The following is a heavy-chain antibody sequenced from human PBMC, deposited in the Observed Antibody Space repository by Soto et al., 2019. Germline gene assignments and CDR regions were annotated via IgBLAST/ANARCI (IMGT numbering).Heavy chain of an antibody. CDR1: GGPISSGNYY. Sequence: SETLSLTCTVSGGPISSGNYYWTWIRQRPGKGLEWIGYIFHSGRTYFHPSLKSRVTISVDTSKNQFSLNLSSVTAADTAVYYCARDRSTVSYDAFDVWGQGTMVTVS. V-gene: IGHV4-31*03. CDR3: ARDRSTVSYDAFDV. J-gene: IGHJ3*01. D-gene: IGHD4-17*01. CDR2: IFHSGRT.